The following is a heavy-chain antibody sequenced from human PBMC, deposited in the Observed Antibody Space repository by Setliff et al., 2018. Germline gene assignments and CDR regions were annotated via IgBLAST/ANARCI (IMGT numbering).Heavy chain of an antibody. J-gene: IGHJ4*02. V-gene: IGHV4-38-2*01. CDR2: ILFSGDT. D-gene: IGHD2-2*01. CDR3: RLAHCNDTSCEEALDY. CDR1: GYPISSGFS. Sequence: SETLSLTCAVSGYPISSGFSWVWIRQSPGKGLEWIGRILFSGDTYYNPSLNSRVTISADTSKNQFSLNLSSVTAADTAVYYFRLAHCNDTSCEEALDYWSQGTLVTVSS.